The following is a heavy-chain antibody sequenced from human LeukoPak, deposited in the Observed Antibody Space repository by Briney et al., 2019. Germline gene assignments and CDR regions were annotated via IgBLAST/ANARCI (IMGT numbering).Heavy chain of an antibody. Sequence: GGSLRLSCAASGFTFSSYSMNWVRQAPGKGLEWVSSISSSSSYIYYADSVKGRFTISRDNSENTLYLQMNTLRAEDTAVYYCARSWNWGYFDYWGQGTLVTVSS. CDR2: ISSSSSYI. V-gene: IGHV3-21*01. D-gene: IGHD1-7*01. CDR1: GFTFSSYS. CDR3: ARSWNWGYFDY. J-gene: IGHJ4*02.